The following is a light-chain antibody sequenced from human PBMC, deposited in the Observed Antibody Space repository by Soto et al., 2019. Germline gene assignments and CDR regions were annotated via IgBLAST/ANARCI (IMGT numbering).Light chain of an antibody. V-gene: IGLV1-44*01. CDR1: SSNIGSHT. Sequence: QSVLTQPPSASGTPGQRVTISCSGSSSNIGSHTVNWYQQLPGTAPKLLIYSNNQRPSGVPDRFSGSKSGTSASLAISGLQSEDEADYCCAAWDGSLNWYVFGTGTKGTV. CDR2: SNN. CDR3: AAWDGSLNWYV. J-gene: IGLJ1*01.